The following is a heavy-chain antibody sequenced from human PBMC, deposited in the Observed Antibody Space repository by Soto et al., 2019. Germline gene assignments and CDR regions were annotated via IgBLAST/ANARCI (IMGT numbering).Heavy chain of an antibody. Sequence: EVQVLESGGGLVQPGGSLRLSCAASGFTFTFYAMTWVRQAPGKGLEWVSGISGSGGSTYYADSVKGRFTISRDNSKNTLYLHMNSLRAEDTAVYFCAKDSAADDFGDYGMDVWGQGTTVTVSS. CDR1: GFTFTFYA. D-gene: IGHD4-17*01. CDR3: AKDSAADDFGDYGMDV. J-gene: IGHJ6*02. V-gene: IGHV3-23*01. CDR2: ISGSGGST.